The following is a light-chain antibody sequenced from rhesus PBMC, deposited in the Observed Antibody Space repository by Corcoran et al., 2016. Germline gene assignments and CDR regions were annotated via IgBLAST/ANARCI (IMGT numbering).Light chain of an antibody. J-gene: IGKJ4*01. Sequence: EIVMTQSPATLSLSPGERATLSCRASQIVSNNLAWYQQKPGQAPRLLIDGSSRRATGIPNRFSASGSGTDFTLTIRSLEPGDFAFYYWQQYSNWPLTFGGGTKVEI. CDR2: GSS. CDR1: QIVSNN. V-gene: IGKV3-42*03. CDR3: QQYSNWPLT.